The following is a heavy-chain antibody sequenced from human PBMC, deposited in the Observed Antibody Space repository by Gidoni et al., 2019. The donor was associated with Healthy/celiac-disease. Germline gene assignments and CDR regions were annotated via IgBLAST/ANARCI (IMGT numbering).Heavy chain of an antibody. CDR2: IWYDGSNK. Sequence: QVQLVESGGGVVQPGRSLRLSCAASGFTFSSYGMHWVRQAPGKGLEWVAVIWYDGSNKYYADSVKGRFTISRDNSKNTLYLQMNSLRAEDTAVYYCARDSGPNYYGSGTLIDYWGQGTLVTVSS. V-gene: IGHV3-33*01. CDR3: ARDSGPNYYGSGTLIDY. J-gene: IGHJ4*02. CDR1: GFTFSSYG. D-gene: IGHD3-10*01.